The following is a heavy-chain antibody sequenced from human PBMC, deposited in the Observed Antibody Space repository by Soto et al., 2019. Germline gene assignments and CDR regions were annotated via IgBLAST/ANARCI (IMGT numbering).Heavy chain of an antibody. D-gene: IGHD3-10*01. CDR2: ISSSSSTI. CDR1: GFTFSSYS. V-gene: IGHV3-48*01. J-gene: IGHJ6*03. CDR3: ARITITMVRGVMGYYYYYYMDV. Sequence: EVQLVESGGGLVQPGGSLRLSCAASGFTFSSYSMNWVRQAPGKGLEWVSYISSSSSTIYYADSVKGRFTISRDNAKNSQYLQMNSLRAEDTAVYYCARITITMVRGVMGYYYYYYMDVWGKGTTVTVSS.